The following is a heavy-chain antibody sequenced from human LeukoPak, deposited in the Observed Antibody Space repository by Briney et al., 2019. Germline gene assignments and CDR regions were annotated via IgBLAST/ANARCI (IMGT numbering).Heavy chain of an antibody. D-gene: IGHD3-3*01. CDR2: ISYDGSNK. V-gene: IGHV3-30*18. J-gene: IGHJ4*02. CDR3: AKELYPAGEDNDSWSGYYSGVVDY. Sequence: PGGSLRLSCTASGFTFSSYGMHWVRQAPGKGLEWVAAISYDGSNKYYADSVKGRFTTSRDNSKNTLYPQMNSLRAEDTAVYYCAKELYPAGEDNDSWSGYYSGVVDYWGQGTLVTVSS. CDR1: GFTFSSYG.